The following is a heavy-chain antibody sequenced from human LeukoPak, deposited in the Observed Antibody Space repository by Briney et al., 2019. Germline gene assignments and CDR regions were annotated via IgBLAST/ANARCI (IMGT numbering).Heavy chain of an antibody. CDR2: IKQDGSET. D-gene: IGHD1-26*01. J-gene: IGHJ3*02. V-gene: IGHV3-7*01. CDR1: GFTFRSYW. Sequence: GGSLRLSCAASGFTFRSYWMTWVRQYPGKGLEWVANIKQDGSETYYADSVKGRFTISRDNAKRSLNLQMNSLRAEDTAVYYCARDGELGSPADAFDIWGQGTMVTVSS. CDR3: ARDGELGSPADAFDI.